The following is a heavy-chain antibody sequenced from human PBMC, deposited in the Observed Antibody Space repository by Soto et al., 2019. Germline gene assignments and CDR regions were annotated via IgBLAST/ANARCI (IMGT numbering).Heavy chain of an antibody. CDR3: ARDNREHSSSSRNSGPY. Sequence: ASVKVSCKASGYTFSNYGISWVRQAPGQGLEWMGWISAYNGNTNYAQKFQGRVTMTTDTSTSAAYMELRSLRSDDMAVYYCARDNREHSSSSRNSGPYWGQGTLVPVYS. J-gene: IGHJ4*02. CDR2: ISAYNGNT. V-gene: IGHV1-18*03. CDR1: GYTFSNYG. D-gene: IGHD6-6*01.